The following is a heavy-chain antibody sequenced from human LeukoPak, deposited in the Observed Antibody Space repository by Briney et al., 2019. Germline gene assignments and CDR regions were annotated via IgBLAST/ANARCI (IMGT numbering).Heavy chain of an antibody. CDR3: ARAEGYGGELAS. CDR1: GFTFSSYG. D-gene: IGHD4-23*01. J-gene: IGHJ4*02. V-gene: IGHV3-30*13. Sequence: PGGSLRLSFAASGFTFSSYGMHWFRQPPGKGLDWVAVISYDGSNKYYAYSVKGRFTISRENSKNRLYLQMNSLRAEDTAVYYCARAEGYGGELASWGQGTLVTVSS. CDR2: ISYDGSNK.